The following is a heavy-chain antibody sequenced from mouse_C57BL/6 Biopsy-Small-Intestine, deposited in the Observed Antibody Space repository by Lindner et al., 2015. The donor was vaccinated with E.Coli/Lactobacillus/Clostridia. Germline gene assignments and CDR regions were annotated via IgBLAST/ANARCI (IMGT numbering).Heavy chain of an antibody. J-gene: IGHJ2*01. CDR3: AKDGGDHGFYFDS. D-gene: IGHD1-2*01. Sequence: SVKVSCKASGYTSADHYVHWVRQAPGQGPEWMGWVSPDSGGTNYAQKFQGRVNMTRDTSINTVYMELTRLKSDDTAVYYCAKDGGDHGFYFDSWGQGTLVTVSS. CDR2: VSPDSGGT. V-gene: IGHV1-84*02. CDR1: GYTSADHY.